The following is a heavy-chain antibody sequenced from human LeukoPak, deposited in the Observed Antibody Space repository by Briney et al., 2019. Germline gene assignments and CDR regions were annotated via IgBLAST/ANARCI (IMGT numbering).Heavy chain of an antibody. Sequence: GESLRISCKGSGYSFTSYWISWVRQMPGKGLEWMGRIDLSDSYTNYSPSFQGHVTISAEKSISTAYLQWRSLKASDTAMYYCARHSPLPDAPYYYYYGMDVWGKGTTVTVSS. CDR1: GYSFTSYW. J-gene: IGHJ6*04. V-gene: IGHV5-10-1*01. CDR3: ARHSPLPDAPYYYYYGMDV. D-gene: IGHD2-2*01. CDR2: IDLSDSYT.